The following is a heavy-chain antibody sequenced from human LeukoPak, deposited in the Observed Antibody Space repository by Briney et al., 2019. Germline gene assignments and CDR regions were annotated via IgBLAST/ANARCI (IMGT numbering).Heavy chain of an antibody. D-gene: IGHD3-10*01. J-gene: IGHJ4*02. CDR3: AKALGSGTYLLQR. CDR2: ISGSGDTT. V-gene: IGHV3-23*01. Sequence: PGGSLRLSCAASGFTFSSYAMTWVRQAPGKGLEWVSAISGSGDTTYDADSVKGRFTISRDNSRNTLYLQMNSLRAEDTAVYFCAKALGSGTYLLQRWGQGTLVTVSS. CDR1: GFTFSSYA.